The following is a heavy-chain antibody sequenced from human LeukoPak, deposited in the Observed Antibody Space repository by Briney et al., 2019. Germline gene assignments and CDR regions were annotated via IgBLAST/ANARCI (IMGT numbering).Heavy chain of an antibody. CDR1: GFTVSSNY. CDR2: IYSGGST. Sequence: GGSLRLSCAASGFTVSSNYMSWVRQAPGKGLEWVSVIYSGGSTQYSDSVKGRFTISRDNSKNTLYLQMNSLRAEDTAVYYCARRAGDYSHPYDYWGQGTLVTVSS. J-gene: IGHJ4*02. D-gene: IGHD3-22*01. CDR3: ARRAGDYSHPYDY. V-gene: IGHV3-53*01.